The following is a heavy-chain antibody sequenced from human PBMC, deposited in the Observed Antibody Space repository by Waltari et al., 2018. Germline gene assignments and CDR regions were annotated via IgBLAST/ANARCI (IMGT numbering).Heavy chain of an antibody. D-gene: IGHD3-22*01. Sequence: QLQLQESGPGLVKPSETLSLTCTVSGGSISSSSYYWGWIRQPPGKGLEWIGSIYYSGSTYYNPSLKSRVNISVDTSKNQCSLKLSAVTAADTAVYYCARGPDSSGDYYYYYGMDVWGQGTTVTVSS. J-gene: IGHJ6*02. V-gene: IGHV4-39*07. CDR1: GGSISSSSYY. CDR2: IYYSGST. CDR3: ARGPDSSGDYYYYYGMDV.